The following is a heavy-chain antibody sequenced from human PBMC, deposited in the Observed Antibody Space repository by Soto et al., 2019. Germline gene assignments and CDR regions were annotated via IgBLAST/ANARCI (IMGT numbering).Heavy chain of an antibody. V-gene: IGHV3-30*18. CDR2: ISYDGSNK. J-gene: IGHJ4*02. Sequence: QVQLVESGGGVVQPGRSLRLSCAASGFTFSSYGMHWVRQAPGKGLEWVAVISYDGSNKYYADSVKGRFTISRDNSKNTLYLQMNSLRADDTAVYYCANMDYWGQGTLVTVSS. CDR3: ANMDY. CDR1: GFTFSSYG.